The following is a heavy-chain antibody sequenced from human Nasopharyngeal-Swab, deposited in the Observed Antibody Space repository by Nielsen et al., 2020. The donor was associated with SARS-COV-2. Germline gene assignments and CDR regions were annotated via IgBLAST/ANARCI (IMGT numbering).Heavy chain of an antibody. D-gene: IGHD3-10*01. CDR3: ARQGVFVPAYFHQYYMEV. Sequence: GESLKISCAASGFSFSTYWMTWVRQAPGKGLEWVANIKQDGSEKYYVDSVKGRFTVSRDNPKNLLYLQVNSLRAEDTAVYYCARQGVFVPAYFHQYYMEVRGKGNTVPVSS. J-gene: IGHJ6*03. CDR1: GFSFSTYW. V-gene: IGHV3-7*03. CDR2: IKQDGSEK.